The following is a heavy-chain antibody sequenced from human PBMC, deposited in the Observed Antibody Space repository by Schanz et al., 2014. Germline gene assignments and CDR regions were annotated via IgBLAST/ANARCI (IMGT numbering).Heavy chain of an antibody. J-gene: IGHJ6*02. V-gene: IGHV3-72*01. Sequence: EVQVVESGGGLVQPGGSLRLSCAASGFTFSDHHMDWVRQAPGKGLEWLGRTRNKANSYTTGYAASVKARFTISRDESKNSLYLQMNRLKTEDTAVYYCARSPRMDAWGQGTMVTVSS. CDR3: ARSPRMDA. CDR1: GFTFSDHH. CDR2: TRNKANSYTT.